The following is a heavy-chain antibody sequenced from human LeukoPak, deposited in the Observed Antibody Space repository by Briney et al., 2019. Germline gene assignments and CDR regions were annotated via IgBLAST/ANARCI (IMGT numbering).Heavy chain of an antibody. CDR3: ARDLSSNWSNLGY. Sequence: GGSLRLSREDSGFTFADYGLSWVRQAPGKGPQWVAGINWSGDNTFYADSVKDRFTISRDNTKKTLYLQMDNLRGDDTATYYCARDLSSNWSNLGYWGQGTLVTVSS. J-gene: IGHJ4*02. V-gene: IGHV3-20*04. CDR2: INWSGDNT. D-gene: IGHD6-13*01. CDR1: GFTFADYG.